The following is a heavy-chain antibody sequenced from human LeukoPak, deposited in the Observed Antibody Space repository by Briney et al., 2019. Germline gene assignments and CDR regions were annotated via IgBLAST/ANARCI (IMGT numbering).Heavy chain of an antibody. CDR2: TYYRSKWYN. J-gene: IGHJ4*02. CDR1: VDCVSSNSTA. D-gene: IGHD5-24*01. Sequence: SQTLSLTCAISVDCVSSNSTAWNWIRQPPSRGLEWLGRTYYRSKWYNDYAVSVKSRITMNPHTSKNQFSLHLNSVTPEDTVVYYCARSRGDLDSWGQGTLVTVSS. CDR3: ARSRGDLDS. V-gene: IGHV6-1*01.